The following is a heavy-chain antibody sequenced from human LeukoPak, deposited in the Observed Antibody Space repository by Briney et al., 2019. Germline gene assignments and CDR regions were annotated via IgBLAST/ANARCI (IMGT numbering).Heavy chain of an antibody. CDR1: GETFSAYW. V-gene: IGHV4-34*01. J-gene: IGHJ5*02. CDR3: ARGREGMGSTSYYSSNWFDP. CDR2: INHSGST. D-gene: IGHD2-2*01. Sequence: SEPLSLTCGVHGETFSAYWWTWIRQSPGKGREWIGQINHSGSTDYTPSLKGRVTISADTSKKEFSLRLTSVTAADTAVYYCARGREGMGSTSYYSSNWFDPWGQGTLVSVSS.